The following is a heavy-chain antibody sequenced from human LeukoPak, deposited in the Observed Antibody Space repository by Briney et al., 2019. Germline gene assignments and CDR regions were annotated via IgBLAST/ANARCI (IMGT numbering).Heavy chain of an antibody. CDR1: GFTFSSSA. D-gene: IGHD3-22*01. J-gene: IGHJ3*02. CDR2: ISASGGST. V-gene: IGHV3-23*01. Sequence: GGSLRLSCAASGFTFSSSAMSWVRQVPGKGLEWVSGISASGGSTSYADSVRGRFTISRDISKNTLYLQMNNLRAEDSALYYCARGGRGSAAVVAPRSFDIWGQGTMVTVSS. CDR3: ARGGRGSAAVVAPRSFDI.